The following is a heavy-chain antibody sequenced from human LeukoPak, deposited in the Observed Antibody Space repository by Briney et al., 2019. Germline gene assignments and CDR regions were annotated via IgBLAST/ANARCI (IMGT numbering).Heavy chain of an antibody. D-gene: IGHD4-17*01. CDR2: IYYSGST. CDR3: ARRNRDYDAFDI. J-gene: IGHJ3*02. Sequence: RTSETLSLTCTVSGGSISSYYWSWIRQPPGKGLEWIGYIYYSGSTNYNPSLKSRVTISVDTSKNQFSLKLSSVTAADTAVYYCARRNRDYDAFDIWGQGTMVTVSS. V-gene: IGHV4-59*08. CDR1: GGSISSYY.